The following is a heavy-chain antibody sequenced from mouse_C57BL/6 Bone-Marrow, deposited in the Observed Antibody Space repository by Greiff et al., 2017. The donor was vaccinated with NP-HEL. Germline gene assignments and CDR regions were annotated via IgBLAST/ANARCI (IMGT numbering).Heavy chain of an antibody. CDR1: GFTFSNYW. V-gene: IGHV6-3*01. CDR2: ISLKSDNYAT. Sequence: EVQLVESGGGLVQPGGSMKLSCVASGFTFSNYWMNWVRQSPGKGLEWVAQISLKSDNYATNYAESVKGRFTISRADSKRSVYLPMNNLRAEDTGIDYCTCGRYYYFDYWGKGTTLTVAS. D-gene: IGHD2-12*01. CDR3: TCGRYYYFDY. J-gene: IGHJ2*01.